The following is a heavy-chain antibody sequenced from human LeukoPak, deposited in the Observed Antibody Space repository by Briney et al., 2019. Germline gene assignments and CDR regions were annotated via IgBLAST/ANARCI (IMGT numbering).Heavy chain of an antibody. J-gene: IGHJ4*02. CDR1: GFTVSSNY. CDR2: IYSGGST. V-gene: IGHV3-53*04. D-gene: IGHD6-13*01. Sequence: PGGSLRLSCAASGFTVSSNYMSWVRQAPGKGLERVSVIYSGGSTYYADSVKGRFTISRHNSKNTLYLQMNSLRAEDTAVYYCARQGSSWYYYFDYWGQGTLVTVSS. CDR3: ARQGSSWYYYFDY.